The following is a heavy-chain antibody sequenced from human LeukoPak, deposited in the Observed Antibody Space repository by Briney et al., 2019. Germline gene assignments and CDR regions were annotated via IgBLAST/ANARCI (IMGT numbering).Heavy chain of an antibody. CDR2: IYWDGDQ. J-gene: IGHJ2*01. V-gene: IGHV2-5*02. CDR3: AHSPSDAYTNGGRWYFDL. D-gene: IGHD2-8*01. CDR1: GLSLSANGEG. Sequence: SGPTLFKPTQTLTLTCTFSGLSLSANGEGVGWIRQPPGKALEWLALIYWDGDQRYTPSLKDRRTVSKDTSKNQLFLRMTNMDPVDTATYFCAHSPSDAYTNGGRWYFDLWGRGTLVTVSS.